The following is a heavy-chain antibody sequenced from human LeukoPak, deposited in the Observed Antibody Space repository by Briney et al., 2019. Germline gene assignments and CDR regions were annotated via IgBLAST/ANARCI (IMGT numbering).Heavy chain of an antibody. V-gene: IGHV1-46*01. D-gene: IGHD3-22*01. CDR3: AKDLGYYDSSGYYPLYFDY. J-gene: IGHJ4*02. CDR2: INPSGGST. Sequence: GASVKVSCKASGYTFTSYYMHWVRQAPGQGLEWMGIINPSGGSTSYAQKFQGRVAMTRDTSTSTVYMELSSLRSEDTAVYYCAKDLGYYDSSGYYPLYFDYWGQGTLVTVSS. CDR1: GYTFTSYY.